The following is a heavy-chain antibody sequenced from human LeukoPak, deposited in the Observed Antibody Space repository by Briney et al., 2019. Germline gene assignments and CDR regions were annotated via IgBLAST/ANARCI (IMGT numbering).Heavy chain of an antibody. V-gene: IGHV3-23*01. Sequence: EGSLRLSCAASGFTFTSYSMHWVRQAPGKGLEWVSGISGSGLSTNNADSVKGRFTISRDNSKNTLHLQLNSLRVEDTAVYYCARDRGMVRGVIMTYYFDSWGQGTLVTVSS. CDR3: ARDRGMVRGVIMTYYFDS. J-gene: IGHJ4*02. CDR2: ISGSGLST. D-gene: IGHD3-10*01. CDR1: GFTFTSYS.